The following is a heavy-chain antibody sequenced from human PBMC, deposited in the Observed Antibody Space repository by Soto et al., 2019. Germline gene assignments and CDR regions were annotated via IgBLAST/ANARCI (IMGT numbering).Heavy chain of an antibody. CDR3: AGGGSYYGSGSDFGY. D-gene: IGHD3-10*01. CDR1: GGSISSGGYS. V-gene: IGHV4-31*03. J-gene: IGHJ4*02. Sequence: SETLSLTCTVSGGSISSGGYSWSWIRQHPGKGLEWIGYIYYSGSTYYNPSLKSRVTISVDTSKNQFSLKLSSVTAADTAVYYCAGGGSYYGSGSDFGYWGQGTLVTVSS. CDR2: IYYSGST.